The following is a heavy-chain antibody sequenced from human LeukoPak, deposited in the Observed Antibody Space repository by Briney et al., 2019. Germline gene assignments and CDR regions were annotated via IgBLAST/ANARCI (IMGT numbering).Heavy chain of an antibody. V-gene: IGHV3-30*02. D-gene: IGHD2-8*01. J-gene: IGHJ4*02. CDR3: ARVSNFNGDYFDY. CDR1: GFTFSSYG. CDR2: IRYDGSNK. Sequence: GGSLRLSCAASGFTFSSYGMHWVRQAPGKGLEWVAFIRYDGSNKYYADSVKGRFTISRDNSKNTLHLQMNSLRAEDTAVYYCARVSNFNGDYFDYWGQGTLVTVSS.